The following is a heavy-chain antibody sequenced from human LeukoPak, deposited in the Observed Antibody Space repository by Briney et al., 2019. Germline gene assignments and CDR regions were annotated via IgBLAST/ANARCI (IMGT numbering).Heavy chain of an antibody. V-gene: IGHV3-64D*06. CDR3: VTGVTTFDF. D-gene: IGHD2-21*02. Sequence: GGSLRLSCSASGFTFSSYAMHWVRQAPGKGLEYVSGISINGGSTDYADSVKGRFTISRDNSKNTVYLQMSSLRTEDTAVYYCVTGVTTFDFWDRGTLVTVSS. CDR1: GFTFSSYA. CDR2: ISINGGST. J-gene: IGHJ4*02.